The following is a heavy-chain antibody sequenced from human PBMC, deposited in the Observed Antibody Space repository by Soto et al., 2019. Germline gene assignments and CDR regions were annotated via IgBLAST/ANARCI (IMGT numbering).Heavy chain of an antibody. CDR1: GFMFEDFA. D-gene: IGHD3-16*01. CDR2: INWNGVNK. J-gene: IGHJ1*01. Sequence: GGSLRLSCTVSGFMFEDFALHWVRQAPGQGLEWVSGINWNGVNKGYAESVLGRFTISRDNAKKSLYLDMNYLRPEDTALYFCAKDVDRLGELWGYFQSWGQGTMVTVSS. CDR3: AKDVDRLGELWGYFQS. V-gene: IGHV3-9*01.